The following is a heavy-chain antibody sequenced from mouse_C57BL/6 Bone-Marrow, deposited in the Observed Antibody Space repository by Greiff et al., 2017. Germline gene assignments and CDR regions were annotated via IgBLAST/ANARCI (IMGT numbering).Heavy chain of an antibody. CDR3: ARKGSSVLDY. J-gene: IGHJ2*01. D-gene: IGHD1-1*01. V-gene: IGHV1-9*01. CDR1: GYTFTGYW. Sequence: VQLQQSGAELMKPGASVKLSCKATGYTFTGYWIEILPGSGSTNYNEKFKGKATFTADTSSNTAYMQLSSLTTEDSAIYYCARKGSSVLDYWGQGTTLTVSS. CDR2: LPGSGST.